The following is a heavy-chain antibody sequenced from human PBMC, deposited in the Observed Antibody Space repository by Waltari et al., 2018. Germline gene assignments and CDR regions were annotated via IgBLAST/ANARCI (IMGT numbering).Heavy chain of an antibody. D-gene: IGHD1-1*01. V-gene: IGHV3-48*01. J-gene: IGHJ4*02. CDR3: ARAPTGTPFDY. CDR2: ISSSSSTI. CDR1: GFTFSSYS. Sequence: EVQLVESGGGLVQPGGSLRLSCAASGFTFSSYSMNWVRQAPGKGLEWVSYISSSSSTIYYADSVKGRFTISRDNAKNSLYLQMNSLRAEDTAVYYCARAPTGTPFDYWGQGTLVTVSS.